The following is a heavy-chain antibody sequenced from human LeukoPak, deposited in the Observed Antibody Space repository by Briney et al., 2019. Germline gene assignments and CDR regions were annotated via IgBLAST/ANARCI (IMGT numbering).Heavy chain of an antibody. CDR3: AREGTLGGRPADYEYYYYYGMDV. CDR1: GYTFTSYG. V-gene: IGHV1-18*01. Sequence: ASVKLSCKASGYTFTSYGISWVRQAPGQGLEWMGWISPYNGNTNYAQKLQGRVTMTTDTSTSTAYMELRSLRSDDTAVYYCAREGTLGGRPADYEYYYYYGMDVWGQGTTVTVSS. J-gene: IGHJ6*02. D-gene: IGHD4/OR15-4a*01. CDR2: ISPYNGNT.